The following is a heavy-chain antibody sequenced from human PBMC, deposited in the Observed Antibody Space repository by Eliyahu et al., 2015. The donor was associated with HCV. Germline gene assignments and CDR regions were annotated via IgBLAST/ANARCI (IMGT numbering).Heavy chain of an antibody. V-gene: IGHV5-10-1*03. CDR1: GYSFTSYW. Sequence: EVQLVQSGAEVKKPGESLRISCKGSGYSFTSYWISWVRQMPGKGLEWMGRIDPSDSYTNYSPSFQGHVTISADKSISTAYLQWSSLKASDTAMYYCARHGPYPQTYDSSGPDYWGQGTLVTVSS. CDR3: ARHGPYPQTYDSSGPDY. CDR2: IDPSDSYT. D-gene: IGHD3-22*01. J-gene: IGHJ4*02.